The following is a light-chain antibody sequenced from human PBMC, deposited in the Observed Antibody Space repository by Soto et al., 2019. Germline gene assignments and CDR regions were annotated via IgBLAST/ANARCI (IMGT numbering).Light chain of an antibody. CDR2: WAS. CDR1: QTVLHGSNY. CDR3: QQYYTTPVT. V-gene: IGKV4-1*01. J-gene: IGKJ1*01. Sequence: DIVMTQSPGSLAVSLGERATINCKSSQTVLHGSNYLAWYQQKPGQPPKLLIYWASTRESGVPDRFSASGSGTYFTRTISSLQAEDVAVYYCQQYYTTPVTFGQGTKVEIK.